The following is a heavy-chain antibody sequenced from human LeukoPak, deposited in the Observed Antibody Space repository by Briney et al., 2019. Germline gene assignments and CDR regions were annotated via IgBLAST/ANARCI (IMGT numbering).Heavy chain of an antibody. CDR1: GFTFSSCG. J-gene: IGHJ4*02. D-gene: IGHD6-13*01. Sequence: GGSLRLSCAASGFTFSSCGMHWVRQAPGKGLEWVAVIWYDGSNKYYADSVKGRFTISRDNSKNTLYPQMNSLRAEDTAVYYCAKEYSSSWPVGIDYWGQGTLVTVSS. CDR3: AKEYSSSWPVGIDY. V-gene: IGHV3-33*06. CDR2: IWYDGSNK.